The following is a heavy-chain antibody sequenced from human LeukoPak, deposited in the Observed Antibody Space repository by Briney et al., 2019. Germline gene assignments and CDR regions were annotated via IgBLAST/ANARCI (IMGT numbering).Heavy chain of an antibody. CDR1: GYSISSGYY. Sequence: SETLSLTCTVSGYSISSGYYWGWIRQPPGKGLEWIGSIYHSGSTYYNPSLKSRVTISVDKSKNQFSLKLSSVAAADTAVYYCARAGLRLGELSLYFTDAFDIWGQGTMVTVSS. D-gene: IGHD3-16*02. CDR2: IYHSGST. J-gene: IGHJ3*02. V-gene: IGHV4-38-2*02. CDR3: ARAGLRLGELSLYFTDAFDI.